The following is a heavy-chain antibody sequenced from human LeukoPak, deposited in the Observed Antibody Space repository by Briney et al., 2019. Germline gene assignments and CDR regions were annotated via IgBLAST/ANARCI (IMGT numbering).Heavy chain of an antibody. CDR3: ATDYYCSGGSCYPPD. Sequence: PGGSLRLSCAASGFTFSNYWMHWVRQAPGKGLVWVSRINSDGTTTYADSVKGRFTISRDNAKNTLYLQMNSLRAEDTAVYYCATDYYCSGGSCYPPDWGQGTLVTASS. J-gene: IGHJ4*02. V-gene: IGHV3-74*01. CDR1: GFTFSNYW. CDR2: INSDGTT. D-gene: IGHD2-15*01.